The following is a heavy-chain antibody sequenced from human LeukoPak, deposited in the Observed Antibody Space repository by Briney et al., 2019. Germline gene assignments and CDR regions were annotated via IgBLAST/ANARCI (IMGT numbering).Heavy chain of an antibody. D-gene: IGHD3-10*01. CDR3: AKDFGELLYGDTFDI. CDR1: GFIFSSYG. J-gene: IGHJ3*02. Sequence: PGRSLRLSCAASGFIFSSYGMHWVRQAPGKGLVWVAVMSYDGTNKYYADSVKGRFTISRDNSKNTLYLQMNSLRAEDTAVYYCAKDFGELLYGDTFDIWGQGTMVAVSS. CDR2: MSYDGTNK. V-gene: IGHV3-30*18.